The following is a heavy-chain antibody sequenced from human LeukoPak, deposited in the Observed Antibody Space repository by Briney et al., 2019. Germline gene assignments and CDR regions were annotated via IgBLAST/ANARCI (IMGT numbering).Heavy chain of an antibody. D-gene: IGHD3-3*01. V-gene: IGHV3-74*01. Sequence: PGGSLRLSCAVSGLTLSSYWMHWVRQTPGKGLVWVSRINSDGSSTSYADSVKGRFTISRDNAKNTLYLQMNSLRAEDTAVYYCARAFWSGPPDYWGQGTLVTVSS. CDR1: GLTLSSYW. CDR2: INSDGSST. J-gene: IGHJ4*02. CDR3: ARAFWSGPPDY.